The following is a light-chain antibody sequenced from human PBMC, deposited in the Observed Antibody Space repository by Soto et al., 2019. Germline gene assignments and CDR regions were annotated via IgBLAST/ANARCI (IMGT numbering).Light chain of an antibody. CDR3: SSYTSTSTPYV. V-gene: IGLV2-14*01. CDR2: EVN. Sequence: QSVLTQPASVSGSPGQSITISCTGTSSDVGGYNYVSWYQQYPGKAPKLMIFEVNSRPSGVSNRFSGSKSGNTASLTISGLQTEDEADYYCSSYTSTSTPYVFGTGTKLTVL. CDR1: SSDVGGYNY. J-gene: IGLJ1*01.